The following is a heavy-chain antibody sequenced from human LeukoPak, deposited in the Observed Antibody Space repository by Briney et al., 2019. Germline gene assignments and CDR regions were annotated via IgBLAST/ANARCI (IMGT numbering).Heavy chain of an antibody. CDR3: ARRAGAYSHPYDY. CDR2: IYSDNT. J-gene: IGHJ4*02. Sequence: GGSLRLSCTVSGFTVSSNSMSWVRQAQGKGLEWVSFIYSDNTHYSDSVKGRFTISRDNSKNTLYLQMNSLRAEDTSVYYCARRAGAYSHPYDYWGQGTLVTVSS. D-gene: IGHD4/OR15-4a*01. CDR1: GFTVSSNS. V-gene: IGHV3-53*01.